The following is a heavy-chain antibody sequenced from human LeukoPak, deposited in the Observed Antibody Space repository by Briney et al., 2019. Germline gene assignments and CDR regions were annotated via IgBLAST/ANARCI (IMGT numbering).Heavy chain of an antibody. CDR3: AKDYCRDGNCPFPFLDS. D-gene: IGHD2-15*01. CDR1: GFTFSSYA. J-gene: IGHJ4*02. V-gene: IGHV3-23*01. Sequence: GGSLRLSCAASGFTFSSYAMSWVRQAPGKGLEWVSIITGTGGKYYGDSVKGRFVLSRDNSKNTVYMQMSSLRAEDTATYYCAKDYCRDGNCPFPFLDSWGQGTQVTVSS. CDR2: ITGTGGK.